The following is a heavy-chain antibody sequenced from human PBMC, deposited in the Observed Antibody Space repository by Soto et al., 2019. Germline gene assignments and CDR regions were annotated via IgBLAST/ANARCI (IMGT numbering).Heavy chain of an antibody. J-gene: IGHJ4*02. V-gene: IGHV3-30*18. CDR2: ISYDGSNK. Sequence: LRLSCTATGFTFSSYGMHWVRQAPGMGLEWVAVISYDGSNKYYADSVKGRFTISRDNSKNTLYLQMNSLRAEDTAVYYCAKDISGYDDFDYSGQGTLVIVSS. CDR3: AKDISGYDDFDY. D-gene: IGHD5-12*01. CDR1: GFTFSSYG.